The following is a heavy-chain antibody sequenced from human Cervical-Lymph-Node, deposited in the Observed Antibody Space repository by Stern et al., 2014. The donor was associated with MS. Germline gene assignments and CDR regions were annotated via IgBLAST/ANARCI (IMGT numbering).Heavy chain of an antibody. V-gene: IGHV3-23*04. J-gene: IGHJ4*02. CDR2: IMGCDGRK. D-gene: IGHD6-19*01. CDR1: GFTFSSYA. CDR3: AKVYGSGPFDY. Sequence: EVQLVESGGTLVQPGGSLRLSCAASGFTFSSYAMSWVRQAPGKGLEWVAVIMGCDGRKFYEDFVKGRFTISRDNSKNRLFLQMNSLRAEDTAVYYCAKVYGSGPFDYWGQGTLVTVSS.